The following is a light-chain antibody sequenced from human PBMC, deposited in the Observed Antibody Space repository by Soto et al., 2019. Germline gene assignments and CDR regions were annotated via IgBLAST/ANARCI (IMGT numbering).Light chain of an antibody. CDR1: TSNIGTNT. V-gene: IGLV1-44*01. CDR2: TND. Sequence: QPVLTQPPSASGTPGQRVTISCSGSTSNIGTNTVNWFQHLPGSAPKLVIYTNDQRPSGVPDRFSGSRSGTSASLAISGLQSEDEADYYCATWDDSVYVFGTGTKVTGL. CDR3: ATWDDSVYV. J-gene: IGLJ1*01.